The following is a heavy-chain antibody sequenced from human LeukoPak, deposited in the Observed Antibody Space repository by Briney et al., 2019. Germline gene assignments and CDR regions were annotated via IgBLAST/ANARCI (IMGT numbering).Heavy chain of an antibody. CDR3: AKDLSLYYDSSGYVDY. D-gene: IGHD3-22*01. V-gene: IGHV3-9*01. Sequence: GGSLRLSCAASGFTFDDYAMHWVRPAPGKGLEWVSGISWNSGSIGYADSVKGRFTISRDNAKNSLYLQMNSLRAEDTALYYCAKDLSLYYDSSGYVDYWGQGTLVTVSS. CDR1: GFTFDDYA. J-gene: IGHJ4*02. CDR2: ISWNSGSI.